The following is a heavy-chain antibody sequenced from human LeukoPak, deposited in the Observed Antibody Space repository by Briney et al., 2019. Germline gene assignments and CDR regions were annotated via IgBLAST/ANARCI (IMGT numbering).Heavy chain of an antibody. CDR1: GVTFNRYW. CDR3: ARGRQTYYDNSGYPFDY. J-gene: IGHJ4*02. D-gene: IGHD3-22*01. CDR2: MKHDGSEK. V-gene: IGHV3-7*01. Sequence: GGSLRLSCAASGVTFNRYWLSWVRQAPGKGLDWEANMKHDGSEKYYVDSVKGRFTISRDNAQNSLYLQMNSLRAEDTAIYYCARGRQTYYDNSGYPFDYWGQGTLVTVSS.